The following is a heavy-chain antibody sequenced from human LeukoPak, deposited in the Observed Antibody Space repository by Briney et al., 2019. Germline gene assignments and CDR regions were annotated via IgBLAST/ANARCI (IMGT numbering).Heavy chain of an antibody. D-gene: IGHD3-3*01. CDR3: ARRGSITVFGVVTDYYYYMDV. Sequence: SETLSLTCAVYGGSFSGYYWSWIRQPPGKGLEWIGEINHSGSTNYNPSLKSRVTISVDTSKNQFSLKLSSVTAADTAVYYCARRGSITVFGVVTDYYYYMDVWGKGTTVTVSS. CDR1: GGSFSGYY. V-gene: IGHV4-34*01. J-gene: IGHJ6*03. CDR2: INHSGST.